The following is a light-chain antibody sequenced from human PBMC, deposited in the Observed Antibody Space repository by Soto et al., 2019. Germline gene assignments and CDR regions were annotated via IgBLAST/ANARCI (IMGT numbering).Light chain of an antibody. CDR3: QQYNSYSMT. V-gene: IGKV1-17*01. CDR1: QGIRND. J-gene: IGKJ1*01. CDR2: DAS. Sequence: EIQMTQSPSSLSGSVGDRVTINCGASQGIRNDLGWYQQKTGKAPKRLIYDASSLESGVPSRFSGSFYGTEFNLTISSLQTDDLATYYCQQYNSYSMTFGQGTKVDIK.